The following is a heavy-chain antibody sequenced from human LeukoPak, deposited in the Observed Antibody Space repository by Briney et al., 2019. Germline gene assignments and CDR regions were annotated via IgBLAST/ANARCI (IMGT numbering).Heavy chain of an antibody. Sequence: SVKVSCKASGGTFSSYAISWVRQAPGQGLEWMGGIIPIFGTANYAQKFQGRVTITADESTSTAYMELSSLRSEDTAVYYCARGRPFCSSTSCYIVYWGQGTLVTVSS. V-gene: IGHV1-69*13. J-gene: IGHJ4*02. D-gene: IGHD2-2*02. CDR2: IIPIFGTA. CDR1: GGTFSSYA. CDR3: ARGRPFCSSTSCYIVY.